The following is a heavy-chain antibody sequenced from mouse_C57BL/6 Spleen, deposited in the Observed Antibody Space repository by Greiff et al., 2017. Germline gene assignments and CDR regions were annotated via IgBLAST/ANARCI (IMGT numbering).Heavy chain of an antibody. CDR3: AWSLTGRYYYAMDY. Sequence: EVKLVESGGGLVKPGGSLKLSCAASGFTFSDYGMHWVRQAPEKGLEWVAYISSGSSTIYYADTVKGRFTISRDNAKNTLFLQMTSLRSEDTAMYYCAWSLTGRYYYAMDYWGQGTSVTVSS. V-gene: IGHV5-17*01. J-gene: IGHJ4*01. CDR2: ISSGSSTI. CDR1: GFTFSDYG. D-gene: IGHD4-1*01.